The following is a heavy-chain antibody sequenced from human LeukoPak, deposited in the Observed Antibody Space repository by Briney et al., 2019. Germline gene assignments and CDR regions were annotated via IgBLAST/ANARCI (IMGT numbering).Heavy chain of an antibody. CDR1: GFTFSSYG. D-gene: IGHD6-13*01. CDR2: IWYDGSNK. Sequence: GRSLRLSCAASGFTFSSYGMHWVRQAPGKGLEWVAVIWYDGSNKYYADSVKGRFTISRDNSKNTLYLQMNSLRAEGTAVYYCAKPIAAAAWGYYGMDVWGQGATVTVSS. V-gene: IGHV3-33*06. J-gene: IGHJ6*02. CDR3: AKPIAAAAWGYYGMDV.